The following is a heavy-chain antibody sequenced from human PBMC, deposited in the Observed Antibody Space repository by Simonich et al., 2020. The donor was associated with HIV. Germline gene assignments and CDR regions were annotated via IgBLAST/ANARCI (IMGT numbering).Heavy chain of an antibody. CDR1: GYTFTDYY. D-gene: IGHD7-27*01. Sequence: QVQLVQSVAAVKKPGASVTVSCKASGYTFTDYYMHWVRQAPGQGLEWMGGINPNSGGTNYAQKFQGRVTMTRDTSISTAYMELSSLRFEDTAVYYCATETGNFDYWGQGTLVTVSS. CDR3: ATETGNFDY. V-gene: IGHV1-2*02. CDR2: INPNSGGT. J-gene: IGHJ4*02.